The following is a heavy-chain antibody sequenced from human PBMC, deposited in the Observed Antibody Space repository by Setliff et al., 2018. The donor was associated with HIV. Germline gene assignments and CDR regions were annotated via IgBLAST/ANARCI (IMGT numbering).Heavy chain of an antibody. CDR2: IYYSGST. J-gene: IGHJ4*02. Sequence: NPSETLSLTCTVSGGSISSSSYYWGWIRQPPGKGLEWIGSIYYSGSTYYNPSLKSRVTISIDRSKNQFSLKLSSVTAADTAVYYCARSALAGDPFDYWGQGTLVTVSS. D-gene: IGHD6-19*01. CDR1: GGSISSSSYY. CDR3: ARSALAGDPFDY. V-gene: IGHV4-39*07.